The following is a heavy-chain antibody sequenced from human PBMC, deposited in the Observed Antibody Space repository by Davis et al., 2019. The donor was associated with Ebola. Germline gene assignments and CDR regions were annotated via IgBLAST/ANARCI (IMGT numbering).Heavy chain of an antibody. J-gene: IGHJ4*02. CDR3: ARLYSAYKTHYVPGLRWRGIGFDY. Sequence: MPSETLSLTCAVYGGSFSGYYWSWIRQPPGKGLEWIGEINHSGSTNYNPSLKRRVTISVDTSKNQFSLKLSSVTAADTAVFYCARLYSAYKTHYVPGLRWRGIGFDYWGQGTLVTVSS. CDR2: INHSGST. V-gene: IGHV4-34*01. CDR1: GGSFSGYY. D-gene: IGHD5-12*01.